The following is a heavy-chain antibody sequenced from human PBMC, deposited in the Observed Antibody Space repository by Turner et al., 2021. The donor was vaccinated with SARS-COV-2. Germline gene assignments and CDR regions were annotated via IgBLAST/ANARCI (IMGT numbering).Heavy chain of an antibody. D-gene: IGHD3-22*01. Sequence: EVQLVESGGGVVKPGGSLRLSCAASGFTFSSYSMNWVRQAPGKGLEWVSSISSSSSYIYYADSVKGRFTISRDNAKNSLYLQMNSLRAEDTAVYYCARARWHYYDSSGYYPDAFDIWGQGTMVTVSS. J-gene: IGHJ3*02. CDR3: ARARWHYYDSSGYYPDAFDI. CDR2: ISSSSSYI. CDR1: GFTFSSYS. V-gene: IGHV3-21*01.